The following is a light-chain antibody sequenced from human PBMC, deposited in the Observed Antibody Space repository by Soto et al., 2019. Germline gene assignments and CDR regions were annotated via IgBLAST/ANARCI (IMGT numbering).Light chain of an antibody. CDR3: QQCVTAYT. Sequence: DIQMTQSPSSLSASIGDRVTITCRASQNINTLLNWYQQKPGKAPKLLIYAASSLETGVPSSFSGSGYGTDFTLTISNLQHEDLATEHCQQCVTAYTFGQGTKLEIK. CDR1: QNINTL. J-gene: IGKJ2*01. V-gene: IGKV1-39*01. CDR2: AAS.